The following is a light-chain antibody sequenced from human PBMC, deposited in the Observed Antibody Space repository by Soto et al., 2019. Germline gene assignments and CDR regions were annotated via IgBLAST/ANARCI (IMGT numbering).Light chain of an antibody. CDR1: QSIDNF. J-gene: IGKJ1*01. Sequence: DIQMTQSPSSLSASVGDRVTITCRASQSIDNFLGWYQKRPGKAPNLLIYAASTLQSGVPSRFSGSGSGTDFTLTISCLQSEDFATYYCQQYYSFPPTFGQGTKVDI. V-gene: IGKV1-39*01. CDR2: AAS. CDR3: QQYYSFPPT.